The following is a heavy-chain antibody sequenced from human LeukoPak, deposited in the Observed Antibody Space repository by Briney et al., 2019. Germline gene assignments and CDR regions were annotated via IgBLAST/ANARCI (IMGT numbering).Heavy chain of an antibody. Sequence: ASVKVSCKASGYTFTGYYMHWVRQAPGQGLEWMGWINPNSGGTNYAQKFQGRVTMTRDTSISTAYMELSRLRSDDTAVYYCARRSSGSYWFDPWGQGTLVTVSS. CDR2: INPNSGGT. J-gene: IGHJ5*02. CDR3: ARRSSGSYWFDP. D-gene: IGHD1-26*01. V-gene: IGHV1-2*02. CDR1: GYTFTGYY.